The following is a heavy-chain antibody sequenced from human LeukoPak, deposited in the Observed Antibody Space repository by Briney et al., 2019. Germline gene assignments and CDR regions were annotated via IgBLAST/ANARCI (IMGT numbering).Heavy chain of an antibody. J-gene: IGHJ4*02. Sequence: SETLSLTCAVYGGSFSGYHWSWIRQPPGKGLEWIGEINHSGSTNYNPSLKSRVTISVDTSKNQFSLKLSSVTAADTAVYYCARGGYSYGIIDYWGQGILVTVSA. CDR2: INHSGST. D-gene: IGHD5-18*01. CDR1: GGSFSGYH. V-gene: IGHV4-34*01. CDR3: ARGGYSYGIIDY.